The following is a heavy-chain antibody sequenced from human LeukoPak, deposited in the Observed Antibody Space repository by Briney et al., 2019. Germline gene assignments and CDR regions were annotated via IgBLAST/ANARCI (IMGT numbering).Heavy chain of an antibody. D-gene: IGHD2-15*01. CDR2: INPNSGGT. CDR3: ARAQGYCSGGSCYYYYMDV. V-gene: IGHV1-2*02. Sequence: ASVKVSCKASGSTFTDYYMHWVRQAPGQGLEWMGWINPNSGGTNFAQKFQGRVTMTRDTSISTAYMELSRLRSDDTAVYYCARAQGYCSGGSCYYYYMDVWGKGTTVTVSS. CDR1: GSTFTDYY. J-gene: IGHJ6*03.